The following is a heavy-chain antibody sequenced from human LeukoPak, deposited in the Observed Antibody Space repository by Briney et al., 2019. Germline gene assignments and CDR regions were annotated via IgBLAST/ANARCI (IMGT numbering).Heavy chain of an antibody. D-gene: IGHD2-2*01. CDR2: IYSSGST. CDR1: GGSISNWY. V-gene: IGHV4-4*07. CDR3: ARKLASSTLKAGAFDI. Sequence: PLETLSLTCTVSGGSISNWYWSWFRQPAGKGLEWIGRIYSSGSTIYNPSLKSRVTMSVDTSTNQISLRLTSVTAADTAMYYCARKLASSTLKAGAFDIWGQGTMVTVSS. J-gene: IGHJ3*02.